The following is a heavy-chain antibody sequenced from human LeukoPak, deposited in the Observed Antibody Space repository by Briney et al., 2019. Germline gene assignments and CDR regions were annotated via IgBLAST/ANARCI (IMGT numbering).Heavy chain of an antibody. J-gene: IGHJ6*03. CDR1: GGSINSYY. V-gene: IGHV4-59*01. CDR2: IHYSGST. CDR3: ARVERGSGSHYGLYYYYYMDV. Sequence: SETLSLTCTVSGGSINSYYWSWIRQPPGKGLQWIGCIHYSGSTNYNPSLKSRVTISVDTSKNQFSLKLSSVTAADTAVYYCARVERGSGSHYGLYYYYYMDVWGKGTTVTISS. D-gene: IGHD3-10*01.